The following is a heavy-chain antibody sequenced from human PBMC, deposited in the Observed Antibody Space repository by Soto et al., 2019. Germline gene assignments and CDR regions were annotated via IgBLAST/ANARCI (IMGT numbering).Heavy chain of an antibody. V-gene: IGHV4-34*01. Sequence: PSETLSLTCAVYGGSFSGYYWTWIRQPPGKGLEWIGEINYSGSTNYNSSLKSRLTISVDTSRNQFSLKLTSVTAADTAVYYCARTLYSYGPRFDYWGQGTLVTVSS. D-gene: IGHD5-18*01. CDR1: GGSFSGYY. CDR2: INYSGST. J-gene: IGHJ4*02. CDR3: ARTLYSYGPRFDY.